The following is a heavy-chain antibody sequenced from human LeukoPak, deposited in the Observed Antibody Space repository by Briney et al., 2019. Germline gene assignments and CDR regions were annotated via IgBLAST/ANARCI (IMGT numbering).Heavy chain of an antibody. J-gene: IGHJ4*02. CDR2: IYPGDSDT. Sequence: GESLKISCKGSENRFNTYWIGWVRQMPGKGLEWMGIIYPGDSDTRYSPSFQGQVTISADKSTSTAYLQWSSLKASDTAMYYCARRDGYGDHTFDYWGQGTLVTVSS. CDR3: ARRDGYGDHTFDY. V-gene: IGHV5-51*01. CDR1: ENRFNTYW. D-gene: IGHD4-17*01.